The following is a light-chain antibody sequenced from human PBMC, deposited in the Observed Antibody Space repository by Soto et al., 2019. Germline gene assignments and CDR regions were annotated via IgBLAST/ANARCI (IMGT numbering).Light chain of an antibody. Sequence: QSVLTQPPSVSAAPGQKVTISCSGSSSNIGNNYVSWYQQLPGTAPKLLLYDNDKRPSGIPDRFSGSKSGTSATLGITGLQTGDEADYYCGTWDSRMSGEWVFGGGTQLTVL. CDR1: SSNIGNNY. CDR2: DND. J-gene: IGLJ3*02. V-gene: IGLV1-51*01. CDR3: GTWDSRMSGEWV.